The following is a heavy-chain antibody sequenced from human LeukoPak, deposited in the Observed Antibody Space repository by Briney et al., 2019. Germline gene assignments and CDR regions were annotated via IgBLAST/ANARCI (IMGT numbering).Heavy chain of an antibody. V-gene: IGHV3-30-3*01. CDR2: ISYDGSNK. D-gene: IGHD4-11*01. J-gene: IGHJ6*03. CDR1: GFTFSSYA. CDR3: ARVRWDYSNYPDYMAV. Sequence: PGRSLRLSCAASGFTFSSYAMHWVRQAPGKGLEWVAVISYDGSNKYYADSVKGRFTISRDNSKNTLYLQMNSLRAEDTAVYYCARVRWDYSNYPDYMAVWGTGTPVTVS.